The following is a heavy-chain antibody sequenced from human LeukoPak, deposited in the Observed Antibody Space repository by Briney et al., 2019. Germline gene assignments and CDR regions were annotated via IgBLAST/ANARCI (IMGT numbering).Heavy chain of an antibody. V-gene: IGHV4-34*01. CDR1: GGSFSGYY. Sequence: PSEPLSLTCTVDGGSFSGYYWSWIREPPGKGLEWIGEINPTGRTNYNPSLKSRVPISADTSKSQFSLELSTVTAADTAVFYCARALSTVTTYFDSWGQGTLVTVSS. CDR3: ARALSTVTTYFDS. D-gene: IGHD4-17*01. CDR2: INPTGRT. J-gene: IGHJ4*02.